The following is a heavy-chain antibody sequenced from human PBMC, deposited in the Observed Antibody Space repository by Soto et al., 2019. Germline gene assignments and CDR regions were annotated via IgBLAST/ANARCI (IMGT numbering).Heavy chain of an antibody. D-gene: IGHD7-27*01. V-gene: IGHV4-30-2*01. CDR3: ARVTGRRDFDY. J-gene: IGHJ4*02. CDR1: GGSISSGGYS. CDR2: IYHSGST. Sequence: QLQLQESGSGLVKPSQTLSLTCAVSGGSISSGGYSWSWIRQPPGKGLEWIGYIYHSGSTYYNPSPKSRGTISVDRAKNQFSPKLGSVTAADTAVYYCARVTGRRDFDYWCQGTLVTVSS.